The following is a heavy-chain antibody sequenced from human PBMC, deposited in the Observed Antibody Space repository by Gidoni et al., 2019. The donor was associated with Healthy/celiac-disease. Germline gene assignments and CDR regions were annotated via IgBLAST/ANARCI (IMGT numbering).Heavy chain of an antibody. CDR3: ASPVPYNPKTTD. Sequence: QVQLVVSVGGVVQPGWSLTLSCAASGFPFSSCAMHWVRQASDQGVEWVAVKSYDGSSEFYADSVKGRFTISRDNSKNTLYLKRNSERAEDTAINYCASPVPYNPKTTDWGQGTLVTVSS. J-gene: IGHJ4*02. V-gene: IGHV3-30*04. CDR2: KSYDGSSE. D-gene: IGHD1-1*01. CDR1: GFPFSSCA.